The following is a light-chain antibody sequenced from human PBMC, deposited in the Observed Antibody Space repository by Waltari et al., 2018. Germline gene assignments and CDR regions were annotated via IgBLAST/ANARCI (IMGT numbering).Light chain of an antibody. CDR3: YSTDSSGDHRV. CDR1: ASPKKY. V-gene: IGLV3-10*01. Sequence: SFELTQPPSVSVSPGQTARDTCPGAASPKKYAYCYQQKSGQAPVLVISDDSKRPPGSPERFSGSNSGTMATLTISGAQVEDEADYYCYSTDSSGDHRVFGGGTKLTVL. CDR2: DDS. J-gene: IGLJ3*02.